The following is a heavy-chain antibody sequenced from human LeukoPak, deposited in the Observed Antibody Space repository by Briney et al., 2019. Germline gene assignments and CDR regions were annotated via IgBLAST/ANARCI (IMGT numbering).Heavy chain of an antibody. D-gene: IGHD6-13*01. CDR1: GFTFSSYW. J-gene: IGHJ3*02. CDR2: IKQDGSEK. Sequence: QPGGSLRLSCAASGFTFSSYWMSWVRQAPGKGLEWVANIKQDGSEKYYVDSVKGRFTISRDNAKNSLYLQMNSLRAEDTAVYYCARERAATGSGDAFDIWGQGTMVTVSS. V-gene: IGHV3-7*01. CDR3: ARERAATGSGDAFDI.